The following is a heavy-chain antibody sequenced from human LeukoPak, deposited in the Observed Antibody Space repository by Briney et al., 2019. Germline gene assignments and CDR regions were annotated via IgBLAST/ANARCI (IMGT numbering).Heavy chain of an antibody. Sequence: GESLRLSCAASGFTFTTYWMSWVRQPPGKGLEWVANIKQDGTEKYYVDSVKGRFTISRDNAKNSLYLQVNSLRAEDTAVYYCAELGITMIGGVWGKGTTVTISS. CDR1: GFTFTTYW. CDR3: AELGITMIGGV. V-gene: IGHV3-7*01. CDR2: IKQDGTEK. J-gene: IGHJ6*04. D-gene: IGHD3-10*02.